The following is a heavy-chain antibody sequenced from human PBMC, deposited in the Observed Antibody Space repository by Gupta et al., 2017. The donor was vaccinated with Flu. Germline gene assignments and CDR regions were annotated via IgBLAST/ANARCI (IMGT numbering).Heavy chain of an antibody. V-gene: IGHV3-21*01. CDR2: ISSSSSHI. CDR3: GRHFSGIDY. CDR1: GFTFSAYS. Sequence: EVHLVESGGGLVKPGGSLRLSCAASGFTFSAYSMNWVRQAPGEGLEWVSFISSSSSHIYYADSLKGRFTISRDNVKDSLYLQMNSLRVEDTAVYYCGRHFSGIDYWGQGTLVTVSS. D-gene: IGHD3-10*01. J-gene: IGHJ4*02.